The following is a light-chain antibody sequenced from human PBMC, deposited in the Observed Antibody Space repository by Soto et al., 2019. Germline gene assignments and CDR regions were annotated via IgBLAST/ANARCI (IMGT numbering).Light chain of an antibody. J-gene: IGLJ2*01. CDR1: RSDVGGYNY. Sequence: QSALTQPASVSGSPGQSITISCTGTRSDVGGYNYVSWYQQYPGKAPKLMIYEVRNRPSGVSNRFSGSKSGNTASLTISGLQAEDEADYYCSSCTLSNTLIFGGGTKLTVL. V-gene: IGLV2-14*01. CDR3: SSCTLSNTLI. CDR2: EVR.